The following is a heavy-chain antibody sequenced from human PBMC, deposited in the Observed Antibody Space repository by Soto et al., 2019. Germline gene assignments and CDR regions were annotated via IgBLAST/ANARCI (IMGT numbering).Heavy chain of an antibody. CDR2: MYYTGTA. CDR3: ARSLEPSWFDP. J-gene: IGHJ5*02. V-gene: IGHV4-59*02. Sequence: ETLSLTCSVSGGSASNFYWSWIRQPPGKGLEWIAYMYYTGTANYNPSFRSRVTMSVDTSKNQASLKLTSVTAADTAIYYCARSLEPSWFDPWGQGTLVTVSS. CDR1: GGSASNFY.